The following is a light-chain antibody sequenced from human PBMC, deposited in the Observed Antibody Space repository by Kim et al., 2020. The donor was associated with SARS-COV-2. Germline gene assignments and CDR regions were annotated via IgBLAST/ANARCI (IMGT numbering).Light chain of an antibody. CDR2: KAS. CDR1: QNINTW. V-gene: IGKV1-5*03. CDR3: QQYKSYPWT. J-gene: IGKJ1*01. Sequence: ASVGDGITSTCRASQNINTWLAWYQHKPGKAPKLLIFKASTLQSGVPSTFSGRGSETEFTLTISSLQPDDFAIYYCQQYKSYPWTFGQGTKVDIK.